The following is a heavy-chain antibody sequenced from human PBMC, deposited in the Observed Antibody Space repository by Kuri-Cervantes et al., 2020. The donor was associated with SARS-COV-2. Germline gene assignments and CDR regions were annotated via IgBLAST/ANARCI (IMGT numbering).Heavy chain of an antibody. CDR2: ISSSSSTI. CDR1: GFTFSSYS. D-gene: IGHD2-8*01. V-gene: IGHV3-48*01. J-gene: IGHJ6*02. CDR3: AREGVREIYYYYYYGMDV. Sequence: GESLKISCAASGFTFSSYSMNWVRQAPGKGLEWVSYISSSSSTIYYADSVKGRFTISRDNAKNSLYLQMNSLRAEDTALYYCAREGVREIYYYYYYGMDVWGQGTTVTVSS.